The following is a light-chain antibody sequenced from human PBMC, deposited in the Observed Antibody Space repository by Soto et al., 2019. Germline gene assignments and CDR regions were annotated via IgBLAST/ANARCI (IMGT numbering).Light chain of an antibody. CDR2: SAS. V-gene: IGKV1-5*03. CDR1: RNIDSW. CDR3: QKFHSSSRT. J-gene: IGKJ1*01. Sequence: DIRMTQSPSTLSASLGDRVTISCRASRNIDSWLAWYQQRPGGIPQLLIYSASNLQNGVPSSFSGSGSGTDFTLTINGLQTDDYATYYCQKFHSSSRTFGQGTRVDMK.